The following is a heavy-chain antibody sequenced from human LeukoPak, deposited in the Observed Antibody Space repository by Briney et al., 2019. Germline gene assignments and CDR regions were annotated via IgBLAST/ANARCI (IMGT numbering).Heavy chain of an antibody. V-gene: IGHV3-21*01. CDR3: AREEEYSSSSPDY. CDR1: GFTFSSYS. D-gene: IGHD6-6*01. CDR2: ISISSSNV. Sequence: GGSLRLSCAASGFTFSSYSMNWVRQAPGKGLEGVSSISISSSNVYYADSVKGRFTISRDNAKNSLTLQMNSLRAEDTAVYYCAREEEYSSSSPDYWGQGTLVTVSS. J-gene: IGHJ4*02.